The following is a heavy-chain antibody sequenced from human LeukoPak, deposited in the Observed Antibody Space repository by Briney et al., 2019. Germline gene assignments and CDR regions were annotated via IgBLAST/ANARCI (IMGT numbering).Heavy chain of an antibody. J-gene: IGHJ4*02. CDR1: SDSIPSPY. D-gene: IGHD3-22*01. CDR2: IYYSGST. Sequence: PSETLSLTCTVSSDSIPSPYWSWIRQPPGKGLEWIGSIYYSGSTYYNPSLKSRVTISVDTSKNQFSLKLSSVTAADTAVYYCARHPYYYDSSGYNRGFDYWGQGTLVTVSS. CDR3: ARHPYYYDSSGYNRGFDY. V-gene: IGHV4-39*01.